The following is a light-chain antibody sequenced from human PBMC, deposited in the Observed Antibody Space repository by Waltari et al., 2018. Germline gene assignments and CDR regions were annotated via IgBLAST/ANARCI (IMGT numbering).Light chain of an antibody. Sequence: DIQKTQSPSSLSASVGDRVTITCRAGQGISNSLAWYQQKPGKAPKLLLYAASRLQSGVPSRFSGRGSGTDYTLTISSLQPEDFATYYCQQYYDTPQVTFGPGTKVDIK. CDR3: QQYYDTPQVT. CDR2: AAS. V-gene: IGKV1-NL1*01. CDR1: QGISNS. J-gene: IGKJ3*01.